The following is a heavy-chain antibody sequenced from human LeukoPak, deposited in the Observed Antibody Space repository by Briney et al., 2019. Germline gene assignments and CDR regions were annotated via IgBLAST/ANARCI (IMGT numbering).Heavy chain of an antibody. D-gene: IGHD3-3*01. J-gene: IGHJ3*02. CDR2: IYYSGST. CDR3: AVGGITIFGVTDAFDI. Sequence: PSETLSLTCTVSGGSISSSSYYWGWIRQPPGKGLEWIGSIYYSGSTYYNPSLKSRVTISVDTSKNQFSLKLSSVTAADTAVYYCAVGGITIFGVTDAFDIWGQGTMVTVSS. V-gene: IGHV4-39*07. CDR1: GGSISSSSYY.